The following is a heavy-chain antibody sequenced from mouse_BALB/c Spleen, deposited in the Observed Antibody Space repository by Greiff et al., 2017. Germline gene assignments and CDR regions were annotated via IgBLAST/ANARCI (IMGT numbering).Heavy chain of an antibody. Sequence: EVKLMESGGGLVKPGGSLKLSCAASGFTFSSYAMSWVRQTPEKRLEWVASISSGGSTYYPDSVKGRFTISRDNARNILYLQMSSLRSEDTAMYYCAREGVLLRLPAWFAYWGQGTLVTVSA. J-gene: IGHJ3*01. D-gene: IGHD1-2*01. CDR3: AREGVLLRLPAWFAY. CDR1: GFTFSSYA. CDR2: ISSGGST. V-gene: IGHV5-6-5*01.